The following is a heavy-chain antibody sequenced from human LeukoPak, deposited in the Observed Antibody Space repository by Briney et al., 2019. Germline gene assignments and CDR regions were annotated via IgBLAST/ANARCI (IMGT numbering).Heavy chain of an antibody. CDR3: AREIALGSSSWYYYYGMDV. J-gene: IGHJ6*02. V-gene: IGHV3-30*04. D-gene: IGHD6-13*01. CDR1: GFTFNNYA. Sequence: PGRSLRLSCAASGFTFNNYAMHWVRQAPGKGLEWVAALSYEGSNKYYADSVKGRFTFSRDNSKNTLYLQMNSLRAEDTAVYYCAREIALGSSSWYYYYGMDVWGQGTTVTVSS. CDR2: LSYEGSNK.